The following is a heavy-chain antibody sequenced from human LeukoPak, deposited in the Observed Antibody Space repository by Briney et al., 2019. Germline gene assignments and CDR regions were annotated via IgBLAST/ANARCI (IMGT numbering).Heavy chain of an antibody. V-gene: IGHV3-7*01. Sequence: HPGGSLRLSCAASGFTFSSYFMSWVRQAPGKGLEWVANIKQDGSEKYYVDSVKGRFTISRDNAKNSLYLQMNSLRAEDSAVYYCARSSRGDSSGYYPFDYWGQGTLVTLSS. CDR2: IKQDGSEK. D-gene: IGHD3-22*01. J-gene: IGHJ4*02. CDR1: GFTFSSYF. CDR3: ARSSRGDSSGYYPFDY.